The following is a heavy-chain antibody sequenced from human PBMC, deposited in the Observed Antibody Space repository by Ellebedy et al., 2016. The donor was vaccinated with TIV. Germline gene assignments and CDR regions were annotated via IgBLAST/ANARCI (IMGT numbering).Heavy chain of an antibody. D-gene: IGHD6-13*01. CDR2: ISSSSSYI. CDR1: GFTFDDYG. J-gene: IGHJ4*02. CDR3: AREGGSIAAAGHGY. Sequence: GESLKISCAASGFTFDDYGMNWVRQAPGKGLEWVSSISSSSSYIYYADSVKGRFTISRDNAKNSLYLQMNSLRAEDTAVYYCAREGGSIAAAGHGYWGQGTLVTVSS. V-gene: IGHV3-21*01.